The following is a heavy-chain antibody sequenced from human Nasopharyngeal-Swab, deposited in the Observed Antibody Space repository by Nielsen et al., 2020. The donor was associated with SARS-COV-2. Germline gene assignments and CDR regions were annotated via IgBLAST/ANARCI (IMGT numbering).Heavy chain of an antibody. CDR3: ARHGSGWYGYFDY. V-gene: IGHV5-10-1*01. D-gene: IGHD6-19*01. CDR2: IDPSDSYT. Sequence: VRQMPGKGLEWMGRIDPSDSYTNYSPSFQGHVTISADKSISTAYLQWSSLKASDTAMYYCARHGSGWYGYFDYWGQGTLVTVPQ. J-gene: IGHJ4*02.